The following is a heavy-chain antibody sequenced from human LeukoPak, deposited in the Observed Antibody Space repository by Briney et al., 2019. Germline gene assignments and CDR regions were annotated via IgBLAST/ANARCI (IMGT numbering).Heavy chain of an antibody. CDR1: GFTFSNAW. CDR3: ASGYSSGPVY. V-gene: IGHV3-48*04. Sequence: AGGSLRLSCAASGFTFSNAWMNWVRQAPGKGLEWVSYISSTSTTIYYADSVKGRFTISRDNAKNSLYLQMNSLRAEDTAVYYCASGYSSGPVYWGQGNLVTVSS. D-gene: IGHD6-19*01. J-gene: IGHJ4*02. CDR2: ISSTSTTI.